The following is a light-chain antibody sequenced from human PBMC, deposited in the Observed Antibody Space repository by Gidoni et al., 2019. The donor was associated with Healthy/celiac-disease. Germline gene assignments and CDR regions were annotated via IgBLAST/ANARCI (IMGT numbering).Light chain of an antibody. V-gene: IGKV1-8*01. J-gene: IGKJ4*01. Sequence: AIGMTQSPSSLSASTGDRVTITCRASQGISSYLAWYQQKPGKAPKLLSYAASTLQSGVPSRFSGTVSVTDFTLTISGLQSEDFATYYCQQYYSYLQLTFGGGTKVEIK. CDR3: QQYYSYLQLT. CDR1: QGISSY. CDR2: AAS.